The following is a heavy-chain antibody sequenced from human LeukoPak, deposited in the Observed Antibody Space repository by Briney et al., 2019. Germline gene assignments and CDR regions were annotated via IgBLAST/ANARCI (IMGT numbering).Heavy chain of an antibody. D-gene: IGHD2-2*01. CDR3: ARATGSTSFYPMDV. CDR1: GFTFSGFA. J-gene: IGHJ6*02. V-gene: IGHV3-30-3*01. CDR2: ISYDGNNE. Sequence: GGSLRLSCAASGFTFSGFAMLWVRQPPGKGLEWVAVISYDGNNEFYADSVKGRFTISRDNSRNTLYLQMSSLRAEDTAVYYCARATGSTSFYPMDVWGQGTTVTVSS.